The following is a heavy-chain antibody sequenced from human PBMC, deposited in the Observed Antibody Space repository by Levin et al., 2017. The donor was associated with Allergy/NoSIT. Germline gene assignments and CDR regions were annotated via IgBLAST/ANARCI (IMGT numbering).Heavy chain of an antibody. CDR2: VSYEGSLT. J-gene: IGHJ4*01. V-gene: IGHV3-30*18. CDR3: AKERDNCSGGCRGWRSYFAS. CDR1: GFSFSNYG. Sequence: SGGSLRLSCAASGFSFSNYGMHWVRQAPGKGLEWLAVVSYEGSLTFYADSVKGRFTISRDNSKNTLYLQMNSLRAEDTAGYDCAKERDNCSGGCRGWRSYFASWGQGTLVTVST. D-gene: IGHD2-8*02.